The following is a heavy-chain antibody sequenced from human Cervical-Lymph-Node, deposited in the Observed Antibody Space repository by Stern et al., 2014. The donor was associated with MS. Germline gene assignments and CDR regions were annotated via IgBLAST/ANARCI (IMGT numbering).Heavy chain of an antibody. CDR3: VRHHGVDSSGWYGFDY. V-gene: IGHV7-4-1*02. Sequence: QVHLVESGSELKKPGASVKVSCKASGYTFTTYAMNWVRQAPGQGLEWMGWINTNTGNPTYAQGFTGRFVFSLDTSVTTAYLQISSLKADDTAVYYCVRHHGVDSSGWYGFDYWGQGTLVTVSS. J-gene: IGHJ4*02. CDR1: GYTFTTYA. D-gene: IGHD6-19*01. CDR2: INTNTGNP.